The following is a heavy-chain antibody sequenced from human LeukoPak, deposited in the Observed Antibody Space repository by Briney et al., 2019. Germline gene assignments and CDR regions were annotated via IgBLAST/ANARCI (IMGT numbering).Heavy chain of an antibody. Sequence: GGSLRLSCAASGFTFSSYSMHWVRQAPGKGLEWVSSIMSSSSYIHYADSVKGRFTISRDNAKNSLYLQMNSLRAEDTAAYYCARENDFWSGYPSDYWGQGTQVTVSS. J-gene: IGHJ4*02. V-gene: IGHV3-21*01. CDR1: GFTFSSYS. CDR2: IMSSSSYI. CDR3: ARENDFWSGYPSDY. D-gene: IGHD3-3*01.